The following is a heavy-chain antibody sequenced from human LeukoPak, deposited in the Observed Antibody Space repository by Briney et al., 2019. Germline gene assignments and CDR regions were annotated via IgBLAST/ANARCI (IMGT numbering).Heavy chain of an antibody. Sequence: GGSLRLSCAASGFTFSDYGMYWVRQAPGKGLEWVALIWYDGGKKYYTDSVRGRFTISRDNSKNTLYLQMNSLRAEDTAVYYCVRYCNGGSCYRAAFDVWGPGTMVTVSS. CDR2: IWYDGGKK. CDR1: GFTFSDYG. D-gene: IGHD2-15*01. J-gene: IGHJ3*01. CDR3: VRYCNGGSCYRAAFDV. V-gene: IGHV3-33*01.